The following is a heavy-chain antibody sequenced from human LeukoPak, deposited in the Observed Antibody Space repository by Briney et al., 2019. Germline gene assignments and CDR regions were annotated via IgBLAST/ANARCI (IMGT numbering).Heavy chain of an antibody. CDR3: ARDGDISTSYYSPLDY. V-gene: IGHV3-66*02. CDR1: GFTVSTNY. CDR2: TYSGGNT. J-gene: IGHJ4*02. D-gene: IGHD3-9*01. Sequence: PGGSLRLSCVISGFTVSTNYMTWVRQAPGKGLEWVSVTYSGGNTHYADSVKGRFSVSRDTSKNTLYLQMNSLRLEDTAVYYCARDGDISTSYYSPLDYWGQGTQVTVSS.